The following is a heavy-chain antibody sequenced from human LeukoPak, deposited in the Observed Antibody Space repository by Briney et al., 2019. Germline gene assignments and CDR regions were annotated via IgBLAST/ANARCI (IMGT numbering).Heavy chain of an antibody. Sequence: GESLKISCKGSGYTFTTYWIGWVRQVPGKGLEWMGIIYPGDSDTRYSPSFQGQVTISADKSISTAYLQWSSLKASDTAMYYCARRWAAAGYYYFDYWGQGTLVTVSA. CDR3: ARRWAAAGYYYFDY. CDR2: IYPGDSDT. V-gene: IGHV5-51*01. J-gene: IGHJ4*02. D-gene: IGHD6-13*01. CDR1: GYTFTTYW.